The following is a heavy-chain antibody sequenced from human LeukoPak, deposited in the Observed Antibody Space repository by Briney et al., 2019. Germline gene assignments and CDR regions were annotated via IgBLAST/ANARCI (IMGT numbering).Heavy chain of an antibody. CDR3: ARTTGYSSTWELDS. D-gene: IGHD6-13*01. CDR2: IYYSGST. J-gene: IGHJ4*02. CDR1: GGSISSYY. Sequence: PSETLSLTCTVSGGSISSYYWSWIRQPPGKGLEWIGYIYYSGSTNYNPSLKSRVTISVDTSKNQFSLRLYSVTAADTAVYFCARTTGYSSTWELDSWGQGTLVTVSS. V-gene: IGHV4-59*01.